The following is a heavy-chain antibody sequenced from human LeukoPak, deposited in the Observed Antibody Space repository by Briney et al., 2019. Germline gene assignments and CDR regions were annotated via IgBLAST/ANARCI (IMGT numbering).Heavy chain of an antibody. D-gene: IGHD3-9*01. J-gene: IGHJ4*02. V-gene: IGHV3-15*01. CDR3: TTDSTIVY. CDR2: IKSKSAGGTT. CDR1: GFTFNNAW. Sequence: GGSLRLSCAASGFTFNNAWMSWIRQVPGKGLEWVGRIKSKSAGGTTDYPALVKGRFIISRDDSKNMLYLQMNSLKIEDTAVYYCTTDSTIVYWGQGTLVTVSS.